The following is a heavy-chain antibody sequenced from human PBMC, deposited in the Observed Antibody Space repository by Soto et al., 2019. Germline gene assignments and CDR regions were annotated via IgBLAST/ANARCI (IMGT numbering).Heavy chain of an antibody. CDR2: INAGNGNT. D-gene: IGHD4-17*01. CDR1: GYTFSSYG. Sequence: ASVKVSCKASGYTFSSYGISWVRQAPGQRLEWMGWINAGNGNTKYSQKFQGRVTITRDTSASTAYMELSSLRSEDTAVYYCARDTAPSDFWGQGSWVTVSS. J-gene: IGHJ4*03. V-gene: IGHV1-3*01. CDR3: ARDTAPSDF.